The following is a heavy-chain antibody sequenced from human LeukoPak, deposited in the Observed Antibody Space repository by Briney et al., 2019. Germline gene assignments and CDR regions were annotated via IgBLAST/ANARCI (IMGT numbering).Heavy chain of an antibody. CDR3: ARYSSGWWSNYAFDI. D-gene: IGHD6-19*01. CDR2: ISSSSRSYK. V-gene: IGHV3-21*04. Sequence: GGSLRLSCAASGFTFTNYNMNWVRQAPGKGLEWVSSISSSSRSYKYYADSVKGRFTISRDNAKNSLYLQVNSLRADDTAVYYCARYSSGWWSNYAFDIWGQGTMVTVSS. CDR1: GFTFTNYN. J-gene: IGHJ3*02.